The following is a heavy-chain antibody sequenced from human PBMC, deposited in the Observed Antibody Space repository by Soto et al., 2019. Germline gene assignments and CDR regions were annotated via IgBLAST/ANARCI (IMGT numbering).Heavy chain of an antibody. Sequence: ASVKVSCKASGYTFTSYDINWVRQATGQGLEWMGWMNPNSGNTGYAQKFQGRVTMTRNTSISTAYMELSSLRSEDTAVYYCARGRSRPRVVFISYYYYGMDVWGQGTTVTVSS. CDR1: GYTFTSYD. J-gene: IGHJ6*02. CDR3: ARGRSRPRVVFISYYYYGMDV. CDR2: MNPNSGNT. V-gene: IGHV1-8*01. D-gene: IGHD3-3*01.